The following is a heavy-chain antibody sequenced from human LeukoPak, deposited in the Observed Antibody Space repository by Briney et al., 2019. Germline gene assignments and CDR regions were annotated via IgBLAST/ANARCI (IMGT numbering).Heavy chain of an antibody. CDR1: GFTFSSYA. CDR3: AKDYDFWSGYGTSFDY. D-gene: IGHD3-3*01. J-gene: IGHJ4*02. CDR2: ISGSGGGT. V-gene: IGHV3-23*01. Sequence: GGSLRLSCAASGFTFSSYAMSWVRQAPGKGLEWVSAISGSGGGTYYADSVKGRFTISRDNSKNTLYLQMNSLRAEDTAVYYCAKDYDFWSGYGTSFDYWGQGTLVTVSS.